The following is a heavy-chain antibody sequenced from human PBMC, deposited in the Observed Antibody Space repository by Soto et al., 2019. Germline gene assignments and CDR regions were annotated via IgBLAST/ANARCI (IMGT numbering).Heavy chain of an antibody. V-gene: IGHV1-3*01. Sequence: QVQLVQSGAEVKKPGASVKVSCKASGYTFTSYAMHWVRQAPGQRLEWMGRINAGNANTKYSQKFQGRVTFPRDTSASTAYMELSSLRSEDTAVYYCARAPSWYSFDYWGQGPLVTVSS. D-gene: IGHD6-13*01. CDR2: INAGNANT. J-gene: IGHJ4*02. CDR1: GYTFTSYA. CDR3: ARAPSWYSFDY.